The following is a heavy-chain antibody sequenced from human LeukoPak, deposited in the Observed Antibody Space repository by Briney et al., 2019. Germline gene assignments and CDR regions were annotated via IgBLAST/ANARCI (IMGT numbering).Heavy chain of an antibody. CDR3: AKDRGFIVGATTVY. D-gene: IGHD1-26*01. J-gene: IGHJ4*02. CDR1: GFTFSSYA. CDR2: ISGSGGST. V-gene: IGHV3-23*01. Sequence: GGSLRLSCAASGFTFSSYAMSWVRQAPGKGLEWVSAISGSGGSTYYADSVKGRFTISRDNSENTLYLQMNSLRAEDTAVYYCAKDRGFIVGATTVYWGQGTLVTVSS.